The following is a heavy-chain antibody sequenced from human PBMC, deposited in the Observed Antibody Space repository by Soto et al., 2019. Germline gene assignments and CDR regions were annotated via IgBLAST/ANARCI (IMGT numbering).Heavy chain of an antibody. Sequence: QAQLVQSGAEVKKSGASVKVSCKASGYTFTSYGISWVRQAPGQGLEWIGWISPYNGNTNYARNLQGRVTMTTDTSTSTAYMELMRLRSDDTAVYYCARDRQCALWGQGTLVTVSS. J-gene: IGHJ4*02. CDR3: ARDRQCAL. CDR1: GYTFTSYG. CDR2: ISPYNGNT. V-gene: IGHV1-18*01.